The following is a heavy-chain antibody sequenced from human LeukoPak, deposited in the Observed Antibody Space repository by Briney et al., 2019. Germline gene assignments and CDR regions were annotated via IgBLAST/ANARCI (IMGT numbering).Heavy chain of an antibody. D-gene: IGHD4/OR15-4a*01. CDR1: GFTFSNYG. V-gene: IGHV3-23*01. Sequence: GGTLRLSCAASGFTFSNYGMSWVRQAPGKGLEWVSVISGSGGSTFYADSVKGRFTISRDNSKNTLYLQMNSLRAEDTAVYYCARRAGAYSHPYDYWGQGTLVTVSS. CDR3: ARRAGAYSHPYDY. CDR2: ISGSGGST. J-gene: IGHJ4*02.